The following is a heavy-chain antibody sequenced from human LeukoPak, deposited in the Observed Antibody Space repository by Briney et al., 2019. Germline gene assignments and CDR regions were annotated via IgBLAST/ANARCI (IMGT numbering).Heavy chain of an antibody. CDR3: ARDGYCSSTSCYYLDYYYYMDV. Sequence: ASVKVSCKASGYTFTSYGISWVRQAPGQGLEWMGWISAYNGNTNYAQKLQGRVTMTTDTSTSTAYLELRSLISDDTAVYYCARDGYCSSTSCYYLDYYYYMDVWGKGTTVTVSS. CDR2: ISAYNGNT. V-gene: IGHV1-18*01. D-gene: IGHD2-2*01. CDR1: GYTFTSYG. J-gene: IGHJ6*03.